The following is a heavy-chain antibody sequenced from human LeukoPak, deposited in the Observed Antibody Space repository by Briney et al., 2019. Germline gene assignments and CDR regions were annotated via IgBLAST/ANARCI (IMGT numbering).Heavy chain of an antibody. D-gene: IGHD2-2*01. CDR3: ARGAYILGFCSSTSCSPSLSQALD. CDR1: GYIFTSYA. CDR2: INAGNGNT. Sequence: ASVKVSCKASGYIFTSYAMHWVRQAPGQRLEWMGWINAGNGNTKYSQKFQGRVTITRDKSASTIYMDLSSLRSEDTAVYYCARGAYILGFCSSTSCSPSLSQALDWGQGTLVTVSS. J-gene: IGHJ4*02. V-gene: IGHV1-3*01.